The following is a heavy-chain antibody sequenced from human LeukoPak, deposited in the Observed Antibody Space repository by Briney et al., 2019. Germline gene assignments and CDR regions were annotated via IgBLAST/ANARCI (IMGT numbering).Heavy chain of an antibody. D-gene: IGHD7-27*01. J-gene: IGHJ4*02. CDR3: ARGWGYFDY. CDR2: IYYSGST. Sequence: SETLSLTCSVSGGSISSYHWSWIRQPPGKGPEWIGYIYYSGSTNYNASLKSRVTISVDTSKNQFSLKLSSVTAADTAVYYCARGWGYFDYWGQGTLVTVSS. V-gene: IGHV4-59*01. CDR1: GGSISSYH.